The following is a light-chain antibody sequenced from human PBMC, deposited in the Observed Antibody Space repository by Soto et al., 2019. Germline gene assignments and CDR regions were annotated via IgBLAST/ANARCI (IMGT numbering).Light chain of an antibody. CDR3: QHYNSFSSH. J-gene: IGKJ2*01. CDR1: RALNNW. CDR2: AAS. V-gene: IGKV1-5*01. Sequence: DIQMTQSPSTLSASVGDRVAITCRASRALNNWLAWYQQKPGKAPKLLIYAASSLHSGVTSSFGGSGSGTEFTLTIHSLKPDDFATYYCQHYNSFSSHVGQGTRLEIK.